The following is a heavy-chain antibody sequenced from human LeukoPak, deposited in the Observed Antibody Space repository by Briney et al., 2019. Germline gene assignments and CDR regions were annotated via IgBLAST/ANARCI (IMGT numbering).Heavy chain of an antibody. CDR2: INPNSGGT. V-gene: IGHV1-2*02. Sequence: GASVKVSCKASGYTFTGYYMHWVRQAPGQGLEWMGWINPNSGGTNYAQKFQARVTMTRDTSISTAYMELSRLRSDDTAVYYCARALRFLEWLLSDWGQGTLVTVSS. CDR3: ARALRFLEWLLSD. J-gene: IGHJ4*02. CDR1: GYTFTGYY. D-gene: IGHD3-3*01.